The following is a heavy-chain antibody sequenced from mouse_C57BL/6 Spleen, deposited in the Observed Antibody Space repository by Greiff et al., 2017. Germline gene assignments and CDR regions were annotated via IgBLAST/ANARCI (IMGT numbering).Heavy chain of an antibody. Sequence: ESGAELVKPGASVKLSCKASGYTFTEYTIHWVKQRSGQGLEWIGWFYPGSGSIKYNEKFKDKDTLTADKSSSTVYMELSRLTSEDSAVYFCARHEDPGDYFDYWGQGTTLTVSS. J-gene: IGHJ2*01. CDR1: GYTFTEYT. CDR3: ARHEDPGDYFDY. CDR2: FYPGSGSI. V-gene: IGHV1-62-2*01.